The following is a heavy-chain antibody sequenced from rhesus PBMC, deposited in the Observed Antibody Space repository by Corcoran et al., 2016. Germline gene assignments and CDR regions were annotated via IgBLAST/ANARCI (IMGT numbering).Heavy chain of an antibody. D-gene: IGHD1-44*01. V-gene: IGHV1-111*02. Sequence: EVQLVQSGAEVKKPGASVKISCKASGYTFTDYYLHWVRQAPGKGVEWMGRVDPEDGEAIHAQRFQNIVTITADTSTDTAYMELSSLRSEDTAVYYCATDQGGRTTGGKSIWYFDLWGPGTPITISS. CDR3: ATDQGGRTTGGKSIWYFDL. CDR2: VDPEDGEA. J-gene: IGHJ2*01. CDR1: GYTFTDYY.